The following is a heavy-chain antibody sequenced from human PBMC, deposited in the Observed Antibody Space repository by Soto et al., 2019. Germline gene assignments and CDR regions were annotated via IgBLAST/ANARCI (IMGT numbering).Heavy chain of an antibody. D-gene: IGHD2-21*02. CDR1: GFTFSSYG. J-gene: IGHJ4*02. Sequence: PGGSLRLSCAASGFTFSSYGMHWVRQAPGKGLEWVAVISYDGSNKYYADSVKGRFTISRDDSKNTLYLQMNSLGAEDTAVYYCAKGQPLLSLFDYWGQGTLVTVSS. CDR3: AKGQPLLSLFDY. V-gene: IGHV3-30*18. CDR2: ISYDGSNK.